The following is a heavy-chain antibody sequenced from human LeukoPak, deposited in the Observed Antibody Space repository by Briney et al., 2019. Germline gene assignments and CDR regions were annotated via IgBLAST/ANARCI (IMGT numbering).Heavy chain of an antibody. V-gene: IGHV4-31*03. CDR1: GTSISSGSHY. CDR2: IHYTGGT. D-gene: IGHD4/OR15-4a*01. J-gene: IGHJ4*02. Sequence: SETLSLTCTVSGTSISSGSHYYNWIRQHPGKGLEWIGYIHYTGGTSYNPSLKSRVTMSMETSMNQLSLKLSSLTAADTAVYYCAASSGVTLGRFWGQGTLVTVSS. CDR3: AASSGVTLGRF.